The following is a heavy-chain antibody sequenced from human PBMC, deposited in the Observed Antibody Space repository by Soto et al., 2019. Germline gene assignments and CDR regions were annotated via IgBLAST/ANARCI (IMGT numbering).Heavy chain of an antibody. J-gene: IGHJ6*02. V-gene: IGHV3-48*02. D-gene: IGHD1-1*01. Sequence: GGSLRLSCAASGFTFSSYSMNWVRQAPGKGLEWVSYISSSSSTIYYADSVKGRFTISRDNAKNSLYLQMNSLRDEDTAVYYCASFLERPYYYYGMDVWGQGTTVTV. CDR1: GFTFSSYS. CDR2: ISSSSSTI. CDR3: ASFLERPYYYYGMDV.